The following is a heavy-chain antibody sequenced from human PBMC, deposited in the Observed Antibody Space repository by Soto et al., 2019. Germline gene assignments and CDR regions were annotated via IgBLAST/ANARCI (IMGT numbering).Heavy chain of an antibody. CDR3: ARDGAVAGQNWFDP. Sequence: QVQLVQSGAEVKKPGSSVKVSCKASGGTFSSYAISWVRQAPGQGLEWMGGIIPIFGTANYAQKFQGRVTITADESTSTAYMELSSLRSDDTAVYYCARDGAVAGQNWFDPWGQGTLVTVSS. D-gene: IGHD6-19*01. V-gene: IGHV1-69*12. CDR1: GGTFSSYA. CDR2: IIPIFGTA. J-gene: IGHJ5*02.